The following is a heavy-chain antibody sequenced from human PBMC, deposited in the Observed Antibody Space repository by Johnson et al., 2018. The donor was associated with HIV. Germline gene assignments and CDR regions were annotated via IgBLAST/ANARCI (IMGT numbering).Heavy chain of an antibody. CDR1: GFTVSSNY. J-gene: IGHJ3*02. Sequence: VQLVESGGGLIQPGGSLRLSCAASGFTVSSNYMSWVRQAPGKGLEWVSYISSTGSSIKYVDSVKGRFTISRDNPKNSLYLQMNSLRAEDTAVYYCAREESIVVVIAIWGQGTMVTVSS. D-gene: IGHD2-21*01. CDR2: ISSTGSSI. V-gene: IGHV3-11*04. CDR3: AREESIVVVIAI.